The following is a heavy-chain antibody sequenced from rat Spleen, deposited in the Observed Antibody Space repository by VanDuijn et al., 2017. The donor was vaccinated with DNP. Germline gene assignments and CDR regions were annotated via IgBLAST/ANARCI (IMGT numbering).Heavy chain of an antibody. V-gene: IGHV5-31*01. CDR2: ITSSGGST. Sequence: EVQLVESGGDLVQPGRSLKVSCVASGFTFNNYWMTWIRQVPGKGLEWVASITSSGGSTYYRGSVKGRFTISRDNANGTLYLQMDSLRSEDTASYYCARHGSFNWFPYWGQGTLVTVSS. CDR1: GFTFNNYW. J-gene: IGHJ3*01. CDR3: ARHGSFNWFPY. D-gene: IGHD1-3*01.